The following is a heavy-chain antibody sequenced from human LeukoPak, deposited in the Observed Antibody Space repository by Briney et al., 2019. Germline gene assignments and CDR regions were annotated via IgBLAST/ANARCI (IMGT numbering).Heavy chain of an antibody. V-gene: IGHV1-69*13. CDR3: ARDRNSSGWYYWQPNYYYYYGMDV. Sequence: GASVKVSCKASGGTFSSYAISWVRQAPGQGLEWMGGIIPIFGTANYAQKFQGRVTITADESTSTAYMELSSLRSEDTAVYYCARDRNSSGWYYWQPNYYYYYGMDVWGQGTTVTVSS. J-gene: IGHJ6*02. D-gene: IGHD6-19*01. CDR1: GGTFSSYA. CDR2: IIPIFGTA.